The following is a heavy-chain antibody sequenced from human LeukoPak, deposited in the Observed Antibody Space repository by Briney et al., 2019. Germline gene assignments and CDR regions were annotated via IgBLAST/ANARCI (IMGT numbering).Heavy chain of an antibody. CDR3: ARQARYSSRPFDY. J-gene: IGHJ4*02. CDR1: GDSISSYY. V-gene: IGHV4-59*08. D-gene: IGHD6-13*01. Sequence: SSETLSLTCTVSGDSISSYYWSWIRQPPGKGLEWIGYIYYSGSTNYNPSLKSRVTISVDTSKKQFSLKLSSVTAADTAVYYCARQARYSSRPFDYWGQGTLVTVSS. CDR2: IYYSGST.